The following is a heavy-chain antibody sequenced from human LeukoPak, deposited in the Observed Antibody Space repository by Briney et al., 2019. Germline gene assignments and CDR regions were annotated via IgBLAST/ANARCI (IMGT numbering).Heavy chain of an antibody. CDR3: ARSGSASYVEFDY. CDR2: INPNSGAT. Sequence: ASVKVSCKASGYTFTGYYMHWVRQAPGQGLEWMGWINPNSGATNYAQKFQGRVTMTRDTSFTTAYMELSSLRSDDTAVYYCARSGSASYVEFDYWGQGTLVTVSS. V-gene: IGHV1-2*02. J-gene: IGHJ4*02. CDR1: GYTFTGYY. D-gene: IGHD6-19*01.